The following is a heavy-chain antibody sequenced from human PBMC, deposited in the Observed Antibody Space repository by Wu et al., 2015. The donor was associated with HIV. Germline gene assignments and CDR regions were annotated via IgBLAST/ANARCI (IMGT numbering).Heavy chain of an antibody. D-gene: IGHD2-2*01. V-gene: IGHV1-18*04. J-gene: IGHJ4*02. CDR3: ARVGCSPTSCWYYFDY. CDR1: GYAFIRYG. Sequence: QVQLVQSGAEVKKPGASVRISCKASGYAFIRYGISWVRQAPGQGLEWLGWISAYNDNKRFAQKFQGRVTLTTDTSTSTGYMELRSLRSDDTAVYYCARVGCSPTSCWYYFDYWGQGTLVAVSS. CDR2: ISAYNDNK.